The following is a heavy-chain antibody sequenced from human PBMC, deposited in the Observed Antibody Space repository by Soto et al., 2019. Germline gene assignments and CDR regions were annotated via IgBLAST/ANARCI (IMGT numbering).Heavy chain of an antibody. D-gene: IGHD5-18*01. V-gene: IGHV4-39*01. Sequence: PSETLSLTCTVSGGSISSSSYYWGWIRQPPGKGLEWIGSIYYSGSTYYNPSLKSRVTISVDTSKNQFSLKLSSVTAADTAVYYRARPRYRYGDFDYWGQGTLVTVYS. CDR3: ARPRYRYGDFDY. CDR2: IYYSGST. J-gene: IGHJ4*02. CDR1: GGSISSSSYY.